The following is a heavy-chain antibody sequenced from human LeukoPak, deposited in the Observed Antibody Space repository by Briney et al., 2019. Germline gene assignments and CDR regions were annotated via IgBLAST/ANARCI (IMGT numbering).Heavy chain of an antibody. V-gene: IGHV3-21*01. J-gene: IGHJ4*02. CDR1: GFTFSSYS. CDR2: FGTRSTSI. Sequence: GGSLRLSCAASGFTFSSYSMNWIRQAPGKGLEWVSSFGTRSTSIYHAGSVKGRFAISRDNAKNSLYLQMNSLRAEDTAVYYCAREVSEGFDFWGQGTLVTVSS. D-gene: IGHD3-22*01. CDR3: AREVSEGFDF.